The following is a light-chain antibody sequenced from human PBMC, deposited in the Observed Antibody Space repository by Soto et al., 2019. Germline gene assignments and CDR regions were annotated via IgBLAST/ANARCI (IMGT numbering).Light chain of an antibody. J-gene: IGLJ2*01. CDR3: SSYAGNNNLI. V-gene: IGLV2-8*01. CDR2: EVS. Sequence: QSALTQPPSASGSPGQSVTISCTGTSSDVGGGYNYVSWYQHHPGKVPKLMIYEVSKRPSGVPDRFYGSKSGNTASLTVSGLQAEDEADYFCSSYAGNNNLIFGGGTKVTVI. CDR1: SSDVGGGYNY.